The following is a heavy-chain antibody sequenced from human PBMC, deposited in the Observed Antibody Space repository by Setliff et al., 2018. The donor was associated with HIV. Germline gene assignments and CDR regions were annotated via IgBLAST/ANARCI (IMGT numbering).Heavy chain of an antibody. Sequence: ASVKVSCKSSGYTFSNYDINWVRQAAGQGLEWMGWMNPDSRNTGYAQRFEGRVTLTWDTSISTAHLELNHLKSDDTAAYYCARARTDYYDRRRRSHYYIDVWARGATVTAP. CDR3: ARARTDYYDRRRRSHYYIDV. V-gene: IGHV1-8*02. CDR2: MNPDSRNT. CDR1: GYTFSNYD. J-gene: IGHJ6*03. D-gene: IGHD3-22*01.